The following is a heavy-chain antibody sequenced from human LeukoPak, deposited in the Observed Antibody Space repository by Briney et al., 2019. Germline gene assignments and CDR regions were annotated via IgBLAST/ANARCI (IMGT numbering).Heavy chain of an antibody. J-gene: IGHJ4*02. D-gene: IGHD4-23*01. CDR2: ITPIFGTA. Sequence: SVKVSCTTSGGAFSSYDISWLRQAPGQGLEWMGGITPIFGTANYAQKFQGRVTITAVESMSTAYMELSSLRSEDTAVYYCARGWLAETTVVTPYNYWGQGTLVTVSS. V-gene: IGHV1-69*13. CDR3: ARGWLAETTVVTPYNY. CDR1: GGAFSSYD.